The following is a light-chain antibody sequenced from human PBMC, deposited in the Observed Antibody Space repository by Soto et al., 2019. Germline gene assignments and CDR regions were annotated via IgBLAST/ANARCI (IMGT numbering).Light chain of an antibody. Sequence: QSALAQPASVSGSPGQSITISCAGSSADVGGYNYVSWYQQHPGEAPKLMIYEVSNRPSGVSNRFSGSKSGNTASLTISGLQAEDEADYYCSSYTSRSTLCFFGTGTKVTVL. CDR3: SSYTSRSTLCF. V-gene: IGLV2-14*01. J-gene: IGLJ1*01. CDR1: SADVGGYNY. CDR2: EVS.